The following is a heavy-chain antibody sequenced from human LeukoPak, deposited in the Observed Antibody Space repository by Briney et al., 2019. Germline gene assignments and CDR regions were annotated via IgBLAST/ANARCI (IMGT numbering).Heavy chain of an antibody. J-gene: IGHJ5*02. CDR3: ASDVFGSGAPEPDR. CDR2: INKDGSEK. Sequence: GGSLRLSCAVSGFAFNKYWMNWVRQAPGKGLEWVANINKDGSEKSYMKSVKGRFTISRDNANKSLFLQMNNLRIEDTAVYYCASDVFGSGAPEPDRWGQGTLVTVST. D-gene: IGHD3-10*01. V-gene: IGHV3-7*01. CDR1: GFAFNKYW.